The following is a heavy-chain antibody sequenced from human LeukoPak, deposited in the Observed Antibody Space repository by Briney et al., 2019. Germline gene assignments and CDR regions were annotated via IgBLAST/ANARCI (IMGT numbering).Heavy chain of an antibody. Sequence: GGSLRLSCVATGFTFNNAWMNWVRQARGQGLEWVGRIKSKNVGGTTDYAAPVKGRFTISRDDSKNTVYLQMNSLKIEDTAVYYCTSHAAFDPWGQGTLVTVSS. V-gene: IGHV3-15*01. CDR2: IKSKNVGGTT. J-gene: IGHJ5*02. CDR3: TSHAAFDP. CDR1: GFTFNNAW.